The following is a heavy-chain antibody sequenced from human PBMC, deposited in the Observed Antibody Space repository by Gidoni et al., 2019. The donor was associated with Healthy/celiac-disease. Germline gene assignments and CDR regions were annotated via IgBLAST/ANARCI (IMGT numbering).Heavy chain of an antibody. Sequence: EVQLVQSGAEVKKPGESLKISCKGSGYSFTSYWIGWVRQMPGKGLEWMGIIYPVDSDTRYSPSFQGQVTISADKSISTAYLQWSSLKASDTAMYYCARQFNYYDSSGYFDYWGQGTLVTVSS. CDR2: IYPVDSDT. CDR3: ARQFNYYDSSGYFDY. D-gene: IGHD3-22*01. V-gene: IGHV5-51*01. CDR1: GYSFTSYW. J-gene: IGHJ4*02.